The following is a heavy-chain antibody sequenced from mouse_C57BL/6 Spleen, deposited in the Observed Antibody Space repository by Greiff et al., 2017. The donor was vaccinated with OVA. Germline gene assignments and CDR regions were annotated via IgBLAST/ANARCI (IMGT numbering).Heavy chain of an antibody. J-gene: IGHJ3*01. CDR3: ASYGDGYYEGFAY. V-gene: IGHV2-6*01. Sequence: VKVVESGPGLVAPSQSLSITCTVSGFSLTSYGVDWVRQSPGKGLEWLGVIWGVGSTNYNSALKSRLSISKDNSKSQVFLKMNSLQTDDTAMYYCASYGDGYYEGFAYWGQGTLVTVSA. CDR2: IWGVGST. D-gene: IGHD2-3*01. CDR1: GFSLTSYG.